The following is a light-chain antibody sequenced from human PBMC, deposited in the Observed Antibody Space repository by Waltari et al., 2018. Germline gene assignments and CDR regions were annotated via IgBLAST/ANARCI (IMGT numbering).Light chain of an antibody. CDR3: QQYNSYMYT. CDR2: DAS. J-gene: IGKJ2*01. V-gene: IGKV1-5*01. CDR1: QRISSW. Sequence: DIQMTQFPSTLSASVGDRVTITCRASQRISSWLAWYQQKSGKAPKFLIYDASSLESGVPSRFSGSGSGTEFTLTISSLQPDDFATYYCQQYNSYMYTFGQGTKLEIK.